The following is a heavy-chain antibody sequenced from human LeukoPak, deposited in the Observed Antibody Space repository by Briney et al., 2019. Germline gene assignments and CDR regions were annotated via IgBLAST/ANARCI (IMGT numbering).Heavy chain of an antibody. V-gene: IGHV1-69*13. CDR1: GGTFSSYA. Sequence: SVKVSCKASGGTFSSYAISWVRQAPGQGLEWMGGIIPIFGTANYAQKFQGRVTITADESTSTAYMELSSLRSEDTAVYYCARGHVSWNYAVLRSDYYYYGMDVWGQGTTVTVSS. J-gene: IGHJ6*02. CDR2: IIPIFGTA. D-gene: IGHD1-7*01. CDR3: ARGHVSWNYAVLRSDYYYYGMDV.